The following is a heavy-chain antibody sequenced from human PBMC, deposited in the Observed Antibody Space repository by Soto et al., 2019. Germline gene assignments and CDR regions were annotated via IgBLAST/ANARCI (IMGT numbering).Heavy chain of an antibody. V-gene: IGHV1-18*01. D-gene: IGHD2-2*01. CDR2: ISAYNGNT. Sequence: ASVKVSCKASGYTFTSYGISWVRQAPGQGLEWMGWISAYNGNTNYAQRLQGRVTMTTDTSRSTAYMELRNLRSDDTAVYYCVMGPVVVPAATYYYYYYKDVWGKGTTVTVSS. J-gene: IGHJ6*03. CDR1: GYTFTSYG. CDR3: VMGPVVVPAATYYYYYYKDV.